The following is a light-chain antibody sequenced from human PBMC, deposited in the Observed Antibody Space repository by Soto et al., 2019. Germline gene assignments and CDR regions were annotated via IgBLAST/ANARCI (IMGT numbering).Light chain of an antibody. Sequence: DFQMTQSPSTLSASVGDRVTITCRASQNINNWVAWYQQKPGKAPKFLIYDASTLQRGVPSRFSGSGFGTEFSLTTSSLQPDDFGSYYCQHTRTFGQGTKVEIK. J-gene: IGKJ1*01. CDR1: QNINNW. CDR2: DAS. V-gene: IGKV1-5*01. CDR3: QHTRT.